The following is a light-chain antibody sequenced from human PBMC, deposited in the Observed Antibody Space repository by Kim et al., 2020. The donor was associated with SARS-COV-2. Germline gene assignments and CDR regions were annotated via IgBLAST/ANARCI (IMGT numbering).Light chain of an antibody. CDR2: HVI. CDR3: SSYASSTSYV. Sequence: GQSITISCTGTSSNVGGYDYVSWYRQYPGKAPILIIYHVINRPSGVSRRFSGSKSGNTASLTISGLQADDEADYYCSSYASSTSYVFGTGTKVTVL. V-gene: IGLV2-14*03. CDR1: SSNVGGYDY. J-gene: IGLJ1*01.